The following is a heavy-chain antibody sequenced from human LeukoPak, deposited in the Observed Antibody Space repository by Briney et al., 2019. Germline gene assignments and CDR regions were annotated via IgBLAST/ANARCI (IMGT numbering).Heavy chain of an antibody. V-gene: IGHV3-21*01. J-gene: IGHJ5*02. CDR2: ISSSSSYI. CDR3: ARTGREYQLLWWFDP. CDR1: GFTFSSYS. Sequence: GGSLRLSCATSGFTFSSYSMNWVRQAPGKGLEWVSSISSSSSYIYYADSVKGRFTISRDNAKNSLYLQMNSLRAEDTAVYYCARTGREYQLLWWFDPWGQGTLVTVSS. D-gene: IGHD2-2*01.